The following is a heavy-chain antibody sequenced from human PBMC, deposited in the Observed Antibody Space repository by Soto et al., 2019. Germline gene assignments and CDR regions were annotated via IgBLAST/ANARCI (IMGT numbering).Heavy chain of an antibody. CDR3: AKVDVSTAGSFDY. CDR1: GFTFSRHG. V-gene: IGHV3-23*01. CDR2: INPSGDST. D-gene: IGHD6-13*01. J-gene: IGHJ4*02. Sequence: GGSLRLSCVASGFTFSRHGLSWVRQAPGKGLEWVSTINPSGDSTFYADSVKGRFTISRDNSKNTVYLQMNSLSVADTAVYLCAKVDVSTAGSFDYWGQGALVTVSS.